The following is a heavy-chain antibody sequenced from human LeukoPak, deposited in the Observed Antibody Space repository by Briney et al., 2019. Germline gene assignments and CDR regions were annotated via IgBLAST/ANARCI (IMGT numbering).Heavy chain of an antibody. V-gene: IGHV3-48*01. D-gene: IGHD2-2*03. J-gene: IGHJ3*02. Sequence: PGGSLRLSCAASGFTFSSYSMNWVRQAPGKGLEWVSYISSSSSTIYYADSVKGRFTISRDNAKNSLYLQMNSLRAEDTAVYYCASGYCSSTSCSDAFDIWGQGTMVTVSS. CDR1: GFTFSSYS. CDR3: ASGYCSSTSCSDAFDI. CDR2: ISSSSSTI.